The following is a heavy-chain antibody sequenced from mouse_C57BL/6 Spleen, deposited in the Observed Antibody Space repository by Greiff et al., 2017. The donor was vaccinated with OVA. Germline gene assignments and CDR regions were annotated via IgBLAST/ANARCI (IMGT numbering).Heavy chain of an antibody. V-gene: IGHV3-8*01. Sequence: VQLKESGPGLAKPSQTLSLTCSVTGYSITSDYWTWIRNFPGNKLEYMGYISYSGSTYYNPSLKSRISITRDTSKNQYYLLLNAVTTEDTATYYCSGYMEDDGYYFDYWGQGTTLTVSS. CDR1: GYSITSDY. J-gene: IGHJ2*01. CDR3: SGYMEDDGYYFDY. D-gene: IGHD2-3*01. CDR2: ISYSGST.